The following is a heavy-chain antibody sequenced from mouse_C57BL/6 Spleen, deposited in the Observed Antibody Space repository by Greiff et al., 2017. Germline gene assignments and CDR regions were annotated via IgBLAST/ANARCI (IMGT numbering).Heavy chain of an antibody. Sequence: QVQLQQSGAELMKPGASVKLSCKATGYTFTGYWIEWVKQRPGHGLEWIGGILPGSGSTNYNEKFKGKATFTADTSANPAYLQLSSLTTEDSAIYYCARDLYDYAAWFGYWGQGTLVTVSA. CDR1: GYTFTGYW. D-gene: IGHD2-4*01. CDR2: ILPGSGST. CDR3: ARDLYDYAAWFGY. J-gene: IGHJ3*01. V-gene: IGHV1-9*01.